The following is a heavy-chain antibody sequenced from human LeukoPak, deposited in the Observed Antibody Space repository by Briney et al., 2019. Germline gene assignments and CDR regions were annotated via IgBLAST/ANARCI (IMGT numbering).Heavy chain of an antibody. J-gene: IGHJ5*02. CDR1: GGSISSSSYY. V-gene: IGHV4-39*01. Sequence: PSETLSLTCTVSGGSISSSSYYWGWIRQPPGKGLERIGSIYYSGSTYYNPSLKSRVTISVHTSKNQFSLKLISVTAADTAVYYCARHDSYGSVNWLDPWGQGTLVTVSS. D-gene: IGHD3-10*01. CDR2: IYYSGST. CDR3: ARHDSYGSVNWLDP.